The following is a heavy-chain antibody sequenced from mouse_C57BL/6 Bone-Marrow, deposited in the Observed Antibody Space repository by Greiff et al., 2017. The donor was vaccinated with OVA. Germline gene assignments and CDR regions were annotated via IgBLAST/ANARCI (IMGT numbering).Heavy chain of an antibody. CDR2: IYPRSGNT. V-gene: IGHV1-81*01. CDR3: ARDLYYYGSSPLFAY. D-gene: IGHD1-1*01. CDR1: GYTFTSYG. J-gene: IGHJ3*01. Sequence: VQLQQSGAELARPGASVKLSCKASGYTFTSYGISWVKQRTGQGLEWIGEIYPRSGNTYYNEKFKGKATLTADKSSSTAYMELRSLTSEDSAVYFCARDLYYYGSSPLFAYWGQGTLVTVSA.